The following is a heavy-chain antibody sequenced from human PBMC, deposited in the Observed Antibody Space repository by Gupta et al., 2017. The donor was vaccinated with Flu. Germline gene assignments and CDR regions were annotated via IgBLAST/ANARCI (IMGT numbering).Heavy chain of an antibody. J-gene: IGHJ5*02. CDR3: ARLVVDKGWFDP. V-gene: IGHV5-51*01. Sequence: VRQMPGKGLEWMGIIYPGDSDTRYSPSFQGQVTISADKSISTAYLQWSSLKASDTAMYYCARLVVDKGWFDPWGQGTLVTVSS. CDR2: IYPGDSDT. D-gene: IGHD5-12*01.